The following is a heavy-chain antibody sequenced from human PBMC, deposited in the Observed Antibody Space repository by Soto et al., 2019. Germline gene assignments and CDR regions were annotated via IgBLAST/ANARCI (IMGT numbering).Heavy chain of an antibody. CDR3: AKDIWLPYSSSWPQFDY. CDR2: ISWNSGSI. Sequence: PGGSLRLSCAASGFSFDDYAMHWVRQAPGKGLEWVSGISWNSGSIGYADSVKGRFTISRDNAKDSLYLQMNSLRAEDTALYYCAKDIWLPYSSSWPQFDYWGQGTQVTVSS. J-gene: IGHJ4*02. V-gene: IGHV3-9*01. D-gene: IGHD6-13*01. CDR1: GFSFDDYA.